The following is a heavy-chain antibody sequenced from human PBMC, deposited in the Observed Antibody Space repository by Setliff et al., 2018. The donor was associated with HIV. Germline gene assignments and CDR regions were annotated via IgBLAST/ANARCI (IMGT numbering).Heavy chain of an antibody. CDR3: ARDDVGYCSGGSCYHLFDTFDI. Sequence: ASVKVSCKASGYTFTSNDINWVRQAPGQGLEWMGWISSYNDNTNYALNLQGRVTMTTDTSTSTAYMELRSLRSDDTAVYYCARDDVGYCSGGSCYHLFDTFDIWGQGTVVTVSS. J-gene: IGHJ3*02. CDR1: GYTFTSND. CDR2: ISSYNDNT. V-gene: IGHV1-18*01. D-gene: IGHD2-15*01.